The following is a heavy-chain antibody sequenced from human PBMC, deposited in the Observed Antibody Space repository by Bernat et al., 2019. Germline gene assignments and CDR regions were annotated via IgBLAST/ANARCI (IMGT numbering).Heavy chain of an antibody. CDR1: GFTFSSYA. CDR3: AKDHFSGYCSGGSCYGILDY. J-gene: IGHJ4*02. D-gene: IGHD2-15*01. CDR2: ISGSGGNT. Sequence: EVQLVESGGGSVQPGGSLRLSCAASGFTFSSYAMSWVRQAPGKGLEWVSTISGSGGNTYYADSVKGRFTISRDNSKNTLFVQMNTLRAEDTAVYYCAKDHFSGYCSGGSCYGILDYWGQGTLVTVSS. V-gene: IGHV3-23*04.